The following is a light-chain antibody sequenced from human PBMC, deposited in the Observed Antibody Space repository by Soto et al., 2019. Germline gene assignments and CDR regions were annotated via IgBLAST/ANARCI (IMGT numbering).Light chain of an antibody. V-gene: IGKV1-5*03. CDR2: KAS. Sequence: DIQMTQSPSTLSASVGDRVTITCRASQSIGSWLAWHQQKPGKAPKLLIYKASTLETGVPSRFSGSGSGTEFTLTISSLQPDDFATYYCQQYNHYRAFGQGTKV. J-gene: IGKJ1*01. CDR1: QSIGSW. CDR3: QQYNHYRA.